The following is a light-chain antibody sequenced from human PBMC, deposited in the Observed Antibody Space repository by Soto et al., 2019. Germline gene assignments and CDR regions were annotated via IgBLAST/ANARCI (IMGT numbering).Light chain of an antibody. CDR1: QIVTSSF. J-gene: IGKJ1*01. CDR2: DAS. CDR3: HQRSSWPRGT. Sequence: EIVLTQSPGTLSLSPGERATLSCGASQIVTSSFLAWYQQKPGQGPRLLIYDASNRATGVSARFSGSGYGTDFTLTISSLEPDDFAVYYCHQRSSWPRGTFGQGTKVDIK. V-gene: IGKV3-11*01.